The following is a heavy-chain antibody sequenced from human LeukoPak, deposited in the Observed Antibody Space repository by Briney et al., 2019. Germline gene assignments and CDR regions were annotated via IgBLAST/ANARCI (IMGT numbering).Heavy chain of an antibody. J-gene: IGHJ1*01. D-gene: IGHD6-13*01. CDR1: GFIFSTYA. V-gene: IGHV3-23*01. CDR2: ISDSGGST. Sequence: GGSLRLSCAASGFIFSTYAMSWVRQAPGKGLGWVSAISDSGGSTYYADSVTGRFTVSRDNSRNTLYLQMNSLRAEDTAVYYCAKDLHSTSWYNYFQHWGQGTLVTVSS. CDR3: AKDLHSTSWYNYFQH.